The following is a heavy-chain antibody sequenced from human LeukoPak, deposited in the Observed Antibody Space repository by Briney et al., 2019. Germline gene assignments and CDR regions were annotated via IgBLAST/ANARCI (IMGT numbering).Heavy chain of an antibody. J-gene: IGHJ5*02. CDR3: ARDVSRDNWFDP. CDR2: INPNSGAT. Sequence: ASVKVSCKASGGTFSSYAISWVRQAPGQGLEWMGWINPNSGATNYAQKFQGRVTMTRDTPIHTAYMQLSSLRSDDTAVYYCARDVSRDNWFDPWGQGTLVTVSS. CDR1: GGTFSSYA. D-gene: IGHD3-3*02. V-gene: IGHV1-2*02.